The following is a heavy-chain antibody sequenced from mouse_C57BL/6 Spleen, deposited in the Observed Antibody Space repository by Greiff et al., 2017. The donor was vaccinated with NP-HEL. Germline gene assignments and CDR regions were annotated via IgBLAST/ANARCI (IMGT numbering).Heavy chain of an antibody. Sequence: VQLQQSGAELVRPGTSVKMSCKASGYTFTNYWIGWAKQRPGHGLEWIGDIYPGGGYTNYNEKFKGKATLTADKSSSTAYMQFSSLTSEDSAIYYRARWRRSSYRYFDVWGTGTTVTVSS. V-gene: IGHV1-63*01. J-gene: IGHJ1*03. CDR2: IYPGGGYT. CDR3: ARWRRSSYRYFDV. D-gene: IGHD1-1*01. CDR1: GYTFTNYW.